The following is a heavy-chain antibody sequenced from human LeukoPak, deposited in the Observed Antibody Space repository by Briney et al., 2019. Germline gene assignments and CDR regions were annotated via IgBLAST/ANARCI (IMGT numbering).Heavy chain of an antibody. J-gene: IGHJ5*02. D-gene: IGHD1-26*01. CDR2: ISYDGSNK. Sequence: AGGSLRLSCAASGFTFSSYAMHWVRQAPGKGLEWVAVISYDGSNKYYADSVKGRFTISRDNSKNTLYLQMNSLRAEDTAVYYCARGDSEEGDNWFDPWGQGTLVTVSS. CDR3: ARGDSEEGDNWFDP. CDR1: GFTFSSYA. V-gene: IGHV3-30-3*01.